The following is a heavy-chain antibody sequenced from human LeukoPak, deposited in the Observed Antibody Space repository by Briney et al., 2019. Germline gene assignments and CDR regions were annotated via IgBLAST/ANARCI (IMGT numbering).Heavy chain of an antibody. CDR2: IRYDGSNK. V-gene: IGHV3-30*02. D-gene: IGHD2-2*01. Sequence: GGSLRLSCAASGFTLSSYGMHWVRQAPGKGLEWVAFIRYDGSNKYYADSVKGRFTISRDNSKNTLYLQMNSLRAEDTAMYYCAKDRLVPAASGVFDYWGQGTLVTVSS. J-gene: IGHJ4*02. CDR3: AKDRLVPAASGVFDY. CDR1: GFTLSSYG.